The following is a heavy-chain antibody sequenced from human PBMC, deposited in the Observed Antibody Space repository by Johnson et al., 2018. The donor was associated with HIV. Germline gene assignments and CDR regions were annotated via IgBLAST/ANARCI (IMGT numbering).Heavy chain of an antibody. V-gene: IGHV3-30*12. CDR2: ISYDGSNK. CDR1: GFTFSNAW. Sequence: QVQLVESGGGLVQPGGSLRVSCAASGFTFSNAWMSWVRQAPGKGLEWVAVISYDGSNKYYADSVKGRFTISRENAKNSLYLQMNSLRAGDTAVYYCARAGGYSRDAFDIWGQGTMVTVSS. CDR3: ARAGGYSRDAFDI. J-gene: IGHJ3*02. D-gene: IGHD5-24*01.